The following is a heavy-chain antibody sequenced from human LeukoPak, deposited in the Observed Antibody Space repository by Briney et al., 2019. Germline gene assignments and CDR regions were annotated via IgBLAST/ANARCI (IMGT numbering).Heavy chain of an antibody. CDR3: ARGRVGAKGEYYFDY. CDR1: GFTFSSYA. V-gene: IGHV3-30*04. J-gene: IGHJ4*02. Sequence: PGGSLRLSCAASGFTFSSYAMHWVRQAPGKGLEWVAVISYDGSNKYYADSVKGRFTISRDNSKNTLYLQMNSLRAEDTAVYYCARGRVGAKGEYYFDYWGQGTLVTVSS. D-gene: IGHD1-26*01. CDR2: ISYDGSNK.